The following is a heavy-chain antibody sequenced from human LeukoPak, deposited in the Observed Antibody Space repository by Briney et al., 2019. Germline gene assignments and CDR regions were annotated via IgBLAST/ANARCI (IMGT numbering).Heavy chain of an antibody. Sequence: GGSLRLSCAASGFTFSSYAVHWVRQAPGKGLEWVAVISYDGSNKYYADSVKGRFTISRDNSKNTLYLQMNSLRAEDTAVYYCARDYQIDYWGQGTLVTVSS. CDR3: ARDYQIDY. CDR2: ISYDGSNK. J-gene: IGHJ4*02. CDR1: GFTFSSYA. D-gene: IGHD3-16*02. V-gene: IGHV3-30-3*01.